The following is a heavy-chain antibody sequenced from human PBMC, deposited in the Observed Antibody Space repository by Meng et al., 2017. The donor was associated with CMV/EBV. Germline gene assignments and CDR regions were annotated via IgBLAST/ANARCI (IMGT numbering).Heavy chain of an antibody. CDR1: LTSYA. J-gene: IGHJ4*02. V-gene: IGHV1-18*01. D-gene: IGHD2-15*01. Sequence: LTSYASSWVGQAPGRGLERMGLINAYNSNTDYAQKLQGRITMTPATSTSPPYMELRSLRSNATAVYYCAQIGLGCSVSSYYGGPFDYWGQGTLVTVSS. CDR3: AQIGLGCSVSSYYGGPFDY. CDR2: INAYNSNT.